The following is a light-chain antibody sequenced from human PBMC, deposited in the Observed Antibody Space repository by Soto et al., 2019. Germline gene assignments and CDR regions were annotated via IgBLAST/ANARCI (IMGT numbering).Light chain of an antibody. CDR3: QHYDGYPQT. CDR2: DAS. V-gene: IGKV1-33*01. Sequence: DIQMTQSPSSLSASVGDRVTITCQASHDIRKYLNWYQQKPGKAPRPLIYDASNMEKGVPSRFTGSGSGTDFTLTISSLQAEDFGTYYCQHYDGYPQTFGQGTRLEIK. J-gene: IGKJ5*01. CDR1: HDIRKY.